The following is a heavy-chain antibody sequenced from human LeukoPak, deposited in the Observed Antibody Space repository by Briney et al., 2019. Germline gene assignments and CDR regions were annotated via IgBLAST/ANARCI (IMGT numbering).Heavy chain of an antibody. CDR1: GFTFSSYW. J-gene: IGHJ4*02. D-gene: IGHD4-17*01. V-gene: IGHV3-30*02. Sequence: GGSLRLSCAASGFTFSSYWMTWVPQAPGKGLEWVAFIRYDGSNRFYADSVRGRFTISRDNSKNTVYLQMNSLRAEDTAVYYCAKDRSMTTVTPFDNWGQGTLVAVSS. CDR2: IRYDGSNR. CDR3: AKDRSMTTVTPFDN.